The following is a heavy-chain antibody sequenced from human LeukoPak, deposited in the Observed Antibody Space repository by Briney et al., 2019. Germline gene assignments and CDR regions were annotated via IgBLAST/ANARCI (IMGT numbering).Heavy chain of an antibody. CDR1: GFTFSSYA. CDR2: ILSDGSLQ. Sequence: PGGSLRLSCAASGFTFSSYAMHWVRQAPGKGLEWVAVILSDGSLQNTADSVRGRFIISRDNSKNTLFLQMNRLRNDDTAVYYCARGAILGGYNLIDDWGQGSLVTVSS. D-gene: IGHD1-26*01. J-gene: IGHJ4*02. CDR3: ARGAILGGYNLIDD. V-gene: IGHV3-30*04.